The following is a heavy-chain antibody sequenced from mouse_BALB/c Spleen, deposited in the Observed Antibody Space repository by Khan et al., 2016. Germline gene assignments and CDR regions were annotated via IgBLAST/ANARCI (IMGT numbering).Heavy chain of an antibody. D-gene: IGHD2-4*01. Sequence: VQLQQSGAELVKPGASVKLSCTVSGFNIKDTSMHWVNQRPEQGLEWLGRIDPANGNTKYDPKFQDKATITADTSSNTAYLQLSSLTSEDTAVYYGSIGVYDYEFAYWGQGTLVTVSA. CDR2: IDPANGNT. CDR1: GFNIKDTS. J-gene: IGHJ3*01. CDR3: SIGVYDYEFAY. V-gene: IGHV14-3*02.